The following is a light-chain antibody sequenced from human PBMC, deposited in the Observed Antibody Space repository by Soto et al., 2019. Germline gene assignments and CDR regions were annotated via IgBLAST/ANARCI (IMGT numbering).Light chain of an antibody. Sequence: AIQMTQSPSSLSASVGDRVTITCRASQGIRNDLGWYQQKPGNAPKVLIYAASTLQSGVPSRFSGSGSGTDFTLTIPSLQPEDFATYYGMQDYNYPRTFGQGTKVEIK. CDR1: QGIRND. CDR2: AAS. CDR3: MQDYNYPRT. J-gene: IGKJ1*01. V-gene: IGKV1-6*01.